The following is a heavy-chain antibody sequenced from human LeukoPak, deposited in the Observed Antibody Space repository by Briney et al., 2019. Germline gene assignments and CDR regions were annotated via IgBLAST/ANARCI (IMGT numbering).Heavy chain of an antibody. CDR3: ARGWKFVVVPAAPYYFDY. Sequence: SETLSLTCAVYGGSFSGYYWSWICQPPGKGLEWIGEINHSGSTNYNPSLKSRVTISVDTSKNQFSLKLSSVTAADTAVYYCARGWKFVVVPAAPYYFDYWGQGTLVTVSS. V-gene: IGHV4-34*01. D-gene: IGHD2-2*01. CDR1: GGSFSGYY. CDR2: INHSGST. J-gene: IGHJ4*02.